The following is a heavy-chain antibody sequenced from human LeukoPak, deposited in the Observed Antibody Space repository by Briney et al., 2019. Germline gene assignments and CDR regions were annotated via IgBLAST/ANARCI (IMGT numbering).Heavy chain of an antibody. J-gene: IGHJ4*02. CDR1: GFSFDNYG. Sequence: GGSRRLSCVTSGFSFDNYGMSWVRRAPGKGLEWISYFSSRKNIVNYADSVKGRFTVSRDKAKTSLYLQMNSLRAEDTAVYYCVRDQQWESPHYFDFWGQGTPVTVSS. CDR3: VRDQQWESPHYFDF. D-gene: IGHD1-26*01. V-gene: IGHV3-48*01. CDR2: FSSRKNIV.